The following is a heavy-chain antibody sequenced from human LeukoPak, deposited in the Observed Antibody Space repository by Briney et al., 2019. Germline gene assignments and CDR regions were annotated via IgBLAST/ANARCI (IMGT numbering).Heavy chain of an antibody. Sequence: GGSLRLSCAASEFTFSDFHMSWIRQAPGKGLEWISHISSSGSSIYYADSVKGRFTISRDNAKNSLYLQVKSVRAEDTGVYYCAREGSRSSFYFDYWGQGTLVTVSS. V-gene: IGHV3-11*04. J-gene: IGHJ4*02. CDR3: AREGSRSSFYFDY. CDR1: EFTFSDFH. D-gene: IGHD6-6*01. CDR2: ISSSGSSI.